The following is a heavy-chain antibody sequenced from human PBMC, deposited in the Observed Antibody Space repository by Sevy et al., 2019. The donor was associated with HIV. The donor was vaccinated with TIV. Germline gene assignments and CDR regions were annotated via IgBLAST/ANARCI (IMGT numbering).Heavy chain of an antibody. Sequence: GGSLRLSCAASGFTFNRYSMHWVRQAPGRGLEWVATISFDATNKHYADSVKGRFTISRDNFQNSLYLQLNSLGPEDTAVYYCALERLSSDVAEYFQNWGQGTLVTVSS. CDR1: GFTFNRYS. CDR2: ISFDATNK. J-gene: IGHJ1*01. V-gene: IGHV3-30-3*01. D-gene: IGHD1-1*01. CDR3: ALERLSSDVAEYFQN.